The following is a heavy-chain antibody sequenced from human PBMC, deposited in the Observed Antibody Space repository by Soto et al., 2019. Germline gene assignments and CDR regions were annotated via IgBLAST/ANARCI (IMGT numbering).Heavy chain of an antibody. J-gene: IGHJ4*02. Sequence: LVESGGALVKPGGSLRLSCAASGFIFRDWFMSWIRQAPGKGLEWISYISKDSGRATRYADSVKGRFTISRDNAKNALSLQMNHQTVEDTAVYYGAEEHWANPDSWGQGTLVTVSS. CDR2: ISKDSGRAT. CDR3: AEEHWANPDS. D-gene: IGHD7-27*01. CDR1: GFIFRDWF. V-gene: IGHV3-11*01.